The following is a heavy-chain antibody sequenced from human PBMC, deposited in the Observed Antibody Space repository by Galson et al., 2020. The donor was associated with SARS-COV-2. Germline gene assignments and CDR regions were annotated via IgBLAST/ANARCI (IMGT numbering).Heavy chain of an antibody. CDR1: GFSLSSTAMC. Sequence: SGPTLVKPTQTLTLTCSFSGFSLSSTAMCVRWIRQHPGKALEWLARIDWDGDKHYNTSLKTRFTISKDTSKNQVVLTTTNMDPVDTATYYCARTWITGTTSRTFDYWGQGTLVTVSS. J-gene: IGHJ4*02. V-gene: IGHV2-70*11. CDR2: IDWDGDK. CDR3: ARTWITGTTSRTFDY. D-gene: IGHD1-1*01.